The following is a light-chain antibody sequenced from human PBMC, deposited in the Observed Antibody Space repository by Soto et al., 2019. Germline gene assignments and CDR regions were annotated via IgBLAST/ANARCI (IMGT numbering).Light chain of an antibody. CDR1: GSNVGSNT. J-gene: IGLJ3*02. CDR2: SND. Sequence: QSVLTQSPSASGTPGQRVTISCSGSGSNVGSNTVNWFQQFPGTAPKLLIYSNDQRPSGVPDRFSGSKSGTSASLAISGLHSEDEADYYCATWDASLNGWVFGGGTKVTVL. V-gene: IGLV1-44*01. CDR3: ATWDASLNGWV.